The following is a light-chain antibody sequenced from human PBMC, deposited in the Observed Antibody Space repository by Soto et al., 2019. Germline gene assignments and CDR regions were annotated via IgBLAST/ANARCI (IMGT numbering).Light chain of an antibody. V-gene: IGKV1-5*03. CDR2: KAS. CDR1: QSISSW. CDR3: QQYTS. Sequence: DIQMTQSPSTLSASVGDRVTITCRASQSISSWLAWYQQKPGKAPKLLIYKASSLESGVPSRFSGSGSGTECTLTISSLQPDDFATYYCQQYTSFGPGTKVDIK. J-gene: IGKJ3*01.